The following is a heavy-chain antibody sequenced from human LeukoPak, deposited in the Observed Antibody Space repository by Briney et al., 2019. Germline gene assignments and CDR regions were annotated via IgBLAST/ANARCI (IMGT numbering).Heavy chain of an antibody. Sequence: ASVKVSCKASGYTFTSYYMHWVRQAPGQGLEWMGRIIPILGIANYAQKFQGRVTITADKSTSTAYMELSSLRSEDTAVYYCASKYYYDSSGYPFDYWGQGTLVTVSS. V-gene: IGHV1-69*02. CDR3: ASKYYYDSSGYPFDY. J-gene: IGHJ4*02. CDR1: GYTFTSYY. D-gene: IGHD3-22*01. CDR2: IIPILGIA.